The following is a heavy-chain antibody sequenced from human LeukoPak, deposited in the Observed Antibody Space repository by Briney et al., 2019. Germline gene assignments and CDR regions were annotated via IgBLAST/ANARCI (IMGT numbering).Heavy chain of an antibody. V-gene: IGHV1-69*13. Sequence: SVKVSCKASGGTFSSYAITWVRQAPGQGLEWMGGSIPIFGTANYAQKFQGRVTITADESTSTAYMELSSLRSEDTAVYYCAGYLGSYYYYFDYWGQGTLVTVSS. CDR2: SIPIFGTA. J-gene: IGHJ4*02. D-gene: IGHD1-26*01. CDR1: GGTFSSYA. CDR3: AGYLGSYYYYFDY.